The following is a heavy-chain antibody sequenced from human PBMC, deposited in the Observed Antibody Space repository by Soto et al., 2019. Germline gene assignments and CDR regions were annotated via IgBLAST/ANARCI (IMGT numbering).Heavy chain of an antibody. CDR1: GFTVSSNY. J-gene: IGHJ6*03. V-gene: IGHV3-53*04. CDR3: ARGLMVYPAYYYYMDV. D-gene: IGHD2-8*01. CDR2: IYSGGST. Sequence: GGSLRLSCAASGFTVSSNYMSWVRQAPGKGLEWVSVIYSGGSTYYADSVRGRFTISRHNSKNTLYLQMNSLRAEDTAVYYCARGLMVYPAYYYYMDVWGKGTTVTVSS.